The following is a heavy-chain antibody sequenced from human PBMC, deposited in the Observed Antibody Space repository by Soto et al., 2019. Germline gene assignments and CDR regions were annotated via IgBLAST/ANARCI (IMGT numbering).Heavy chain of an antibody. CDR1: GFTFTSSA. J-gene: IGHJ4*02. CDR3: AAQSGYSYGNFDY. V-gene: IGHV1-58*01. CDR2: IVVGSGNT. Sequence: QMQLVQSGPEMKKPGTSVKVSCKASGFTFTSSAVQWVRQARGQRLEWIGWIVVGSGNTNYAQKFQERVTITRDMSTSTAYMELSSLRSEDTAVYYCAAQSGYSYGNFDYWGQGTLVTVSS. D-gene: IGHD5-18*01.